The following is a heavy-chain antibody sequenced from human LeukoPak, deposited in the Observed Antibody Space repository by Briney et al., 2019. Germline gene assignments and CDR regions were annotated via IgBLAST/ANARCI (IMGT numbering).Heavy chain of an antibody. CDR3: ARDRGASSIAAAGNLNWFDP. D-gene: IGHD6-13*01. J-gene: IGHJ5*02. Sequence: SETLSLTCTVSGGSISSYYWSWIRQPARKGLEWIGRIYTSGSTNYNPSLKSRVTMSVDTSKNQFSLKLSSVTAADTAVYYCARDRGASSIAAAGNLNWFDPWGQGTLVTVSS. CDR1: GGSISSYY. CDR2: IYTSGST. V-gene: IGHV4-4*07.